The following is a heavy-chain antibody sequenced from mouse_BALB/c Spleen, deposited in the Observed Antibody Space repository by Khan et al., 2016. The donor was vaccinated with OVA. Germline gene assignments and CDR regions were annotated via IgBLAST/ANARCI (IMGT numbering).Heavy chain of an antibody. CDR2: VYPGDGNT. CDR1: GYTFTSYW. J-gene: IGHJ2*01. V-gene: IGHV1-87*01. CDR3: ARGGITTGYFDY. D-gene: IGHD1-1*01. Sequence: QVQLKESGTELARPGASVKLTCTASGYTFTSYWMQWVQQRPGQGLEWIGDVYPGDGNTRYNQKFKGKATLTADKSSSTAYIQLSILASEDSAVYYCARGGITTGYFDYWGQGTTLAVSS.